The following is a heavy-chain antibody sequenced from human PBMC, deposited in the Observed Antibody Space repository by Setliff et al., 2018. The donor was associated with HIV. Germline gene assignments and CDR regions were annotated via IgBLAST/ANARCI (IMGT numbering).Heavy chain of an antibody. CDR3: IRKGEGASAFDI. V-gene: IGHV3-74*01. J-gene: IGHJ3*02. CDR2: INSDGSST. Sequence: GGSLRLSCVVSGFNFSDDYMSWIRQAPGKGLEWVSYINSDGSSTSYADSVKGRFTISRDNAKNTLYLQMNSLRADDTAVYYCIRKGEGASAFDIWGQGTMVTVSS. CDR1: GFNFSDDY. D-gene: IGHD1-26*01.